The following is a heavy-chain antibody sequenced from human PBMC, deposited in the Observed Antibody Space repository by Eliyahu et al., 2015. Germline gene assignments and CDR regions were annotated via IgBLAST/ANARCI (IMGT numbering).Heavy chain of an antibody. V-gene: IGHV1-69*04. Sequence: QVQLVQSGAEVKKPGSSVKVSCRASGGTFGSHAINGVRQAPGQGPEWVGRIIPILDVVNDAQKFQGRVTITADKSTSTAYMELSGLRSDDTAVYYCAREPNISPSYYYLGMDVWGQGTTVTVSS. CDR2: IIPILDVV. D-gene: IGHD2-21*01. CDR1: GGTFGSHA. J-gene: IGHJ6*02. CDR3: AREPNISPSYYYLGMDV.